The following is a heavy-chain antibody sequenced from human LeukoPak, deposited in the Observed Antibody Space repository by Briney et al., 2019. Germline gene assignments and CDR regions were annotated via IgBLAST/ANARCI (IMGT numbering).Heavy chain of an antibody. D-gene: IGHD3-9*01. CDR3: ARRPYDILTGYLEYYFDY. Sequence: MHGESLKISCKGSGYSFTSYWIGWVRQLPGKGLEWMEIIYPGDSDTRYSPSFQGQVTISADKSISTAYLQWSSLKASDTAIYYCARRPYDILTGYLEYYFDYWGQGTLVTVSS. J-gene: IGHJ4*02. V-gene: IGHV5-51*01. CDR2: IYPGDSDT. CDR1: GYSFTSYW.